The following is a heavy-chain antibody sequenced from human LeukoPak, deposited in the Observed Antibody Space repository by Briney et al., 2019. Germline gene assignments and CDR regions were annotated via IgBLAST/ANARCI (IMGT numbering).Heavy chain of an antibody. Sequence: LPGGSLRLSCAASGFTFSSYAMSWVRQAPGKGLEWVSAISGSGGSTYYADSVKGRFTISRDNSKNTQYLQMNSLRAEDTAVYYCAKDIAAAGTAFDYWGQGTLVTVSS. D-gene: IGHD6-13*01. CDR1: GFTFSSYA. CDR2: ISGSGGST. J-gene: IGHJ4*02. CDR3: AKDIAAAGTAFDY. V-gene: IGHV3-23*01.